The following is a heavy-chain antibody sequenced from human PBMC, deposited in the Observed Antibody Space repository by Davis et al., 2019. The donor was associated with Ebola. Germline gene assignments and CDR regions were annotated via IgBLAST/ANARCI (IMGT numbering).Heavy chain of an antibody. V-gene: IGHV3-48*03. CDR2: ISSSGNTI. CDR3: ARSRRTAEGTGFDL. Sequence: PGGSLRLSCAASGFTFSSYEMNWVRQAPGKGLEWVSYISSSGNTIYYADSVKGRFTISRDNAENSLFLQMSDLRPEDTALYYCARSRRTAEGTGFDLWGQGTLVTVSS. D-gene: IGHD6-13*01. J-gene: IGHJ5*02. CDR1: GFTFSSYE.